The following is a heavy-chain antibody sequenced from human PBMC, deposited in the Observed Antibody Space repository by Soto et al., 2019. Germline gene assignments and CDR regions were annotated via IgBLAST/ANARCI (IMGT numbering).Heavy chain of an antibody. V-gene: IGHV3-23*01. D-gene: IGHD6-6*01. Sequence: RGSLRLSCAASGFTFSSYAMSWVRQAPGKGLEWVSAISGSGGSTYYADSVKGRFTISRDNSKNTLYLQMNSLRAEDTAVYYCANLYSSSYFDYWGQGTLVTVSS. CDR3: ANLYSSSYFDY. J-gene: IGHJ4*02. CDR1: GFTFSSYA. CDR2: ISGSGGST.